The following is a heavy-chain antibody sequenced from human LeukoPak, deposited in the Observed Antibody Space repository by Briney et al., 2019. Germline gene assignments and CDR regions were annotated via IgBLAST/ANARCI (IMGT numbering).Heavy chain of an antibody. CDR2: IYYSGST. CDR1: GGSISSYY. CDR3: ARRITRSPTSGYALNWFDP. J-gene: IGHJ5*02. V-gene: IGHV4-59*01. Sequence: SETLSLTCTVSGGSISSYYWSWIRQPPGKGLEWIGYIYYSGSTNYNPSLKSRVTISVDTSKNQFSLKLSSVTAADTAMYYCARRITRSPTSGYALNWFDPWGQGTLVTVSS. D-gene: IGHD5-12*01.